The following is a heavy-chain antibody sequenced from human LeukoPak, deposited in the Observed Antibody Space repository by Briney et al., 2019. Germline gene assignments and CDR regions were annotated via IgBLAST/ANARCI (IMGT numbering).Heavy chain of an antibody. CDR2: IDPNSGDT. J-gene: IGHJ4*02. CDR3: ARVRGGYCNGDRRYGDFFFDN. Sequence: ASVKVSCKTSGYTFIGYFIHWVRQAPGQGLEWMGWIDPNSGDTEYDERFQGRVTLTRDTTTTTVYMESSSLRTDDTAVYFCARVRGGYCNGDRRYGDFFFDNWGQGTLVTVTS. CDR1: GYTFIGYF. V-gene: IGHV1-2*02. D-gene: IGHD2-15*01.